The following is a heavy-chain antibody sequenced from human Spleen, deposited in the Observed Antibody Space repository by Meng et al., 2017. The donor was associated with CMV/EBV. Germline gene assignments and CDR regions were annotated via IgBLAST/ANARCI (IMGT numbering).Heavy chain of an antibody. Sequence: SETLSLTCTVSGGSISSGDYFWSWIRQPPGKGLEWIGFIYYSGGTYYNPSLKSRVITSVDTSKNQFSLKLRSVTAADTAVYYCASNFVVVAGAQTSNGFGVWGQGARVTVSS. CDR2: IYYSGGT. CDR1: GGSISSGDYF. CDR3: ASNFVVVAGAQTSNGFGV. V-gene: IGHV4-30-4*08. D-gene: IGHD2-15*01. J-gene: IGHJ3*01.